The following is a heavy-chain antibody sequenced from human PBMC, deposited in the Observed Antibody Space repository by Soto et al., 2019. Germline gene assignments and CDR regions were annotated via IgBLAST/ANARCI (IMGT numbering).Heavy chain of an antibody. V-gene: IGHV3-23*01. Sequence: EVQLLESGGGLVQPGGSLRLSCAASGFTFSSYAMSWVRQAPGKGLEWVSAISGSGGSTYYADSVKGRFTISRDNSKNTLYLQMNSLRAEDTAVYYCAKEGDYYGSGPRGGVDYWGQGTLVTVSS. CDR2: ISGSGGST. D-gene: IGHD3-10*01. CDR1: GFTFSSYA. J-gene: IGHJ4*02. CDR3: AKEGDYYGSGPRGGVDY.